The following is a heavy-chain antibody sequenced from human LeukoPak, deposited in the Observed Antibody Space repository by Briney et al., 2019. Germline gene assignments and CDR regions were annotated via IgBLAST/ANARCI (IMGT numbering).Heavy chain of an antibody. CDR2: IFGSGGSA. J-gene: IGHJ4*02. Sequence: GGSLRLSCAASGFTFNSYDMYWVRQAPGKGLEWVSGIFGSGGSAHYADSVKGRFTISRDNSKNTVYLQMDSLRVEDTAVYYCGKTTTGYSCGRYPGWPVDYWGQGTLVTVSS. V-gene: IGHV3-23*01. CDR1: GFTFNSYD. D-gene: IGHD6-19*01. CDR3: GKTTTGYSCGRYPGWPVDY.